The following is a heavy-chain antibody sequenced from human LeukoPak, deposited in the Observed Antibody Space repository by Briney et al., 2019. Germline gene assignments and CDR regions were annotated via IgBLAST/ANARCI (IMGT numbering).Heavy chain of an antibody. CDR2: IWYDGSNK. CDR1: GFTFSSYG. J-gene: IGHJ6*02. V-gene: IGHV3-33*06. CDR3: AKGPGYYYGMDV. Sequence: GGSLRLSSAASGFTFSSYGMHWVRQAPGKGLEWVAVIWYDGSNKYYADSVKGRFTISRDNSKNTLYLQMNSLRAEDTAVYYCAKGPGYYYGMDVWGQGTTVTVSS.